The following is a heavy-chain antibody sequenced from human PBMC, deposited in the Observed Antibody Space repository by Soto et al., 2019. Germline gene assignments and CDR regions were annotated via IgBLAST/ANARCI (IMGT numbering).Heavy chain of an antibody. D-gene: IGHD3-10*01. Sequence: EQLEQSGAEVKKPGESLKISCKGPGHLFNNHWIGWVRQTPGKGLEWMGLIFTRDSETKTNPSFQGHVSFSVDNSINTVYLQWTSLKTTDTGIYFCARGYFDSGHGYDLWGQGTLVTVSS. CDR1: GHLFNNHW. CDR2: IFTRDSET. CDR3: ARGYFDSGHGYDL. V-gene: IGHV5-51*01. J-gene: IGHJ5*02.